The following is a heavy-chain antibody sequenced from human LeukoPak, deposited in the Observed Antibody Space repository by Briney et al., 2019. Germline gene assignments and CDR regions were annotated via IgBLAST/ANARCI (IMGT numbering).Heavy chain of an antibody. V-gene: IGHV4-31*03. Sequence: SQTLFLTCTVSGGSISSGGYYWSWIRQHPGKGLEWIGYIYYSVSTYYNPSLKSRVTISVDTSKNQFSLKLSSVTAADTAVYYCARGRRITMVRGSEKIYWFDPWGQGTLVTVSS. CDR3: ARGRRITMVRGSEKIYWFDP. D-gene: IGHD3-10*01. CDR1: GGSISSGGYY. CDR2: IYYSVST. J-gene: IGHJ5*02.